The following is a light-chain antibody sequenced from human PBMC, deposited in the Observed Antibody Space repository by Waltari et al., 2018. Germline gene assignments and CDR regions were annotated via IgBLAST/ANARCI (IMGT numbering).Light chain of an antibody. CDR1: SYHLGEYD. V-gene: IGLV1-40*01. CDR2: DNN. Sequence: QSLLTQPPSVSGVPGPRVTISCNGSSYHLGEYDGPWYQQHPGTAPNPLIYDNNNRPSGGPDRFSGAKSGTSASLAITGLQAEDEAEYYCQSFDSSLNGSPVVFGGGTKLTVL. CDR3: QSFDSSLNGSPVV. J-gene: IGLJ2*01.